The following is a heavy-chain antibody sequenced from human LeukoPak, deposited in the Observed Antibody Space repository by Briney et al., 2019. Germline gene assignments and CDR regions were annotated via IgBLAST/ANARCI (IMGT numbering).Heavy chain of an antibody. CDR1: GGSISSGSYY. J-gene: IGHJ3*02. Sequence: SETLSLTCTVSGGSISSGSYYWGWIRQPPGKGLEWVGSIYYSGSTYYNPSLKSRVTISVDTSKNQFSLKLSSVTAADTAVYYCACLTTADAFDIWGQGTMVTVSS. V-gene: IGHV4-39*07. D-gene: IGHD3-22*01. CDR3: ACLTTADAFDI. CDR2: IYYSGST.